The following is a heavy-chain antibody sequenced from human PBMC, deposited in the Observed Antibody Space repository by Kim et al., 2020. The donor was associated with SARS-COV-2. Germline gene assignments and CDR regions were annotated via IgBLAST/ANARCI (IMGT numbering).Heavy chain of an antibody. J-gene: IGHJ3*02. CDR1: GGSISSSSYY. CDR3: ARSLGAGPSTIFGVVIIPAAFDI. CDR2: IYYSGST. D-gene: IGHD3-3*01. Sequence: SETLSLTCTVSGGSISSSSYYWGWIRQPPGKGLEWIGSIYYSGSTYYNPSLKSRVTISVDTSKNQFSLKLSSVTAADTAVYYCARSLGAGPSTIFGVVIIPAAFDIWGHGPMVTVSS. V-gene: IGHV4-39*01.